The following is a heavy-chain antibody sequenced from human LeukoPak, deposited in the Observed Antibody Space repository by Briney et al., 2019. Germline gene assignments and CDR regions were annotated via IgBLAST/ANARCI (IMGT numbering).Heavy chain of an antibody. Sequence: GGSLRLSCTGSGFTFSSYSMNWVRQAPGKGLEWVSSISSSSSYRYYEESVKGRFSISRDNARNSLYLQMNSLRAEDTAVYYCARGHTAVTRHFDFWGQGTLVTVSS. CDR2: ISSSSSYR. J-gene: IGHJ4*02. CDR1: GFTFSSYS. CDR3: ARGHTAVTRHFDF. V-gene: IGHV3-21*01. D-gene: IGHD4-17*01.